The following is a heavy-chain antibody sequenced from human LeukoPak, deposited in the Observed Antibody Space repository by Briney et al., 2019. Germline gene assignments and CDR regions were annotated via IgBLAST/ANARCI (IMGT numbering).Heavy chain of an antibody. Sequence: GGSLRLSCAASGFTFSSYAMSWVRQAPGKGLEWVSAISGSGGSTYYADSVKGRFTISRDNSKNTLYLQMNSLRAEDTAVYYCAKGHVLLWFGELSKSEYYFDYWGQGTLVTVSS. CDR3: AKGHVLLWFGELSKSEYYFDY. CDR2: ISGSGGST. V-gene: IGHV3-23*01. J-gene: IGHJ4*02. CDR1: GFTFSSYA. D-gene: IGHD3-10*01.